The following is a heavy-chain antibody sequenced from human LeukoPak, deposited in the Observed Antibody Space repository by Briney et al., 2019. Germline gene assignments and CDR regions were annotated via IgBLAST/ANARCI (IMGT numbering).Heavy chain of an antibody. J-gene: IGHJ4*02. CDR3: ARQSIVLMVYALDY. V-gene: IGHV1-8*01. Sequence: GASVKVSCKAAGYTFTSYDINWVRQATGQGLEWMGWMNPNSGNTGYAQKFQGRVTMTGNTSISTAYMELSSLRSEDTAVYYCARQSIVLMVYALDYWGQGTLVTVSS. D-gene: IGHD2-8*01. CDR2: MNPNSGNT. CDR1: GYTFTSYD.